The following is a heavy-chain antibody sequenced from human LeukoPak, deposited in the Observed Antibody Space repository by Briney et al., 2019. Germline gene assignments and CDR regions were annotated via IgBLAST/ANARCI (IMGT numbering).Heavy chain of an antibody. J-gene: IGHJ4*02. D-gene: IGHD6-19*01. V-gene: IGHV3-21*01. Sequence: GGSLRLSCAASGFTFNSYNMNWVRQAPGKGLEWVSSISSSSSYIYYADSVKGRFTISRDNAKNSLYLQMNSLRAEDTAVYYCARDPGTIEVAATADYWGREPWSPSPQ. CDR1: GFTFNSYN. CDR2: ISSSSSYI. CDR3: ARDPGTIEVAATADY.